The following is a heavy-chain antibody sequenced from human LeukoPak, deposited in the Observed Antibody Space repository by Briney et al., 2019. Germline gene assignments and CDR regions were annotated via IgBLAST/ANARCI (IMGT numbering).Heavy chain of an antibody. CDR1: GFTFSNYD. CDR3: AKNRVAVAGPFDP. CDR2: ISTRGGST. J-gene: IGHJ5*02. Sequence: GGSLRLSCAASGFTFSNYDMSWVRQAPGKGLEWVSGISTRGGSTYYADSVKGRFTISRDNSKNTLYLQMNSLRAEDTAIYYCAKNRVAVAGPFDPWGQGTLVTVSS. D-gene: IGHD6-19*01. V-gene: IGHV3-23*01.